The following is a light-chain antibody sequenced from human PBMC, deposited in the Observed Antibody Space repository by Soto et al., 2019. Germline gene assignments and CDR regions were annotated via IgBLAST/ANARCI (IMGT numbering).Light chain of an antibody. J-gene: IGLJ1*01. V-gene: IGLV2-14*03. CDR1: SSDVGGYNY. Sequence: ALTQPASVSGSPGQSITISCTGTSSDVGGYNYVSWYQHHPGKAPKLMIYDVTNRPSGVSYRFSGSKSGNTASLTISGLQAEDEADYYCSSYTRTSTHVFGTGTKLTVL. CDR2: DVT. CDR3: SSYTRTSTHV.